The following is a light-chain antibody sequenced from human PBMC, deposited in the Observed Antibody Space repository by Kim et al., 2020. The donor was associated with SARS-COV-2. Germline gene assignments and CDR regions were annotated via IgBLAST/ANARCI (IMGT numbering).Light chain of an antibody. CDR3: QQSYSTPYT. J-gene: IGKJ2*01. CDR2: AAS. Sequence: DIQMTQSPSSLSASVGDRVTITCRASQSISSYLNWYQQKPGKAPKLLTYAASSLQSGVPSRFSGSGSGTDFTLTISSLQPEDFATYYCQQSYSTPYTFGQETKLEI. CDR1: QSISSY. V-gene: IGKV1-39*01.